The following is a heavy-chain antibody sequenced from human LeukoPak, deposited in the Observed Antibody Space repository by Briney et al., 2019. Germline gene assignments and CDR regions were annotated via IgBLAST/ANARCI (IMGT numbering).Heavy chain of an antibody. CDR1: GFTFSSYG. CDR3: AKPHWRGVGATGWVDY. Sequence: GGSLRLSCAASGFTFSSYGMHWVRQAPGKGLEWVAVISYDGSNKYYADSVKGRFTISRDNSKNTLYLQMNSLRAEDTAVYYCAKPHWRGVGATGWVDYWGQGTLVTVSS. CDR2: ISYDGSNK. J-gene: IGHJ4*02. D-gene: IGHD1-26*01. V-gene: IGHV3-30*18.